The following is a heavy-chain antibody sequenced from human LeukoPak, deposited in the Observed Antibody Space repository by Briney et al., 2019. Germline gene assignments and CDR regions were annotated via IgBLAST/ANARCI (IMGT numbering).Heavy chain of an antibody. Sequence: GESLKISCKGSGYRFTSYWISWVRQMPGKGLEWMGRIDPSDSYTNYSPSFQGHVTISADKSISTAYLQWSSLKASDTAMYYCARMRGPIVAGDYWGQGTLVTVSS. V-gene: IGHV5-10-1*01. J-gene: IGHJ4*02. CDR2: IDPSDSYT. D-gene: IGHD5-12*01. CDR1: GYRFTSYW. CDR3: ARMRGPIVAGDY.